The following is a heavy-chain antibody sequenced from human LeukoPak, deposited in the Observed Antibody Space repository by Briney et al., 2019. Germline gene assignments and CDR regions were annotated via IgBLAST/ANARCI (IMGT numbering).Heavy chain of an antibody. CDR2: INPDNSDT. CDR3: AKRRNDVRDTTTWGPDY. V-gene: IGHV5-51*01. CDR1: GNSFTNNW. J-gene: IGHJ4*02. D-gene: IGHD1-1*01. Sequence: GESLKISCKGSGNSFTNNWIAWVCQMPRKGLEWMGIINPDNSDTKYSPPFQGQVTISADKSIRTVYLQWSSLKASDTAMYYCAKRRNDVRDTTTWGPDYWGQGTLVTVSS.